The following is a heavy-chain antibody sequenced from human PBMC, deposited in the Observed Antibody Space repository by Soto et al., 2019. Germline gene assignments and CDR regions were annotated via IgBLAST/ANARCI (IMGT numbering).Heavy chain of an antibody. CDR2: IIPLFGST. CDR3: ARDLGTGYDSGDY. CDR1: GDIFSGYS. V-gene: IGHV1-69*12. D-gene: IGHD5-12*01. Sequence: QVQLVQSGAEVKKPGSSVKVSCTASGDIFSGYSISWVRQAPGQGLEWMGGIIPLFGSTNYAPKFQGRVTMTADQSTNTGYMELSSRKSEDTAVYYCARDLGTGYDSGDYCGQGTLVTVSS. J-gene: IGHJ4*02.